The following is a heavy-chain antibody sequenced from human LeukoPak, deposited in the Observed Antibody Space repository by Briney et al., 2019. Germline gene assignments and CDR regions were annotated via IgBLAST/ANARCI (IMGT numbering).Heavy chain of an antibody. D-gene: IGHD6-19*01. CDR2: ISSSSSYI. V-gene: IGHV3-21*01. Sequence: PGGSLRLSCAASGFTLSSHWMSWVRQAPGKGLEWVSSISSSSSYIYYADSVKGRFTISRDNAKNSLYLQMNSLRAEDTAVYYCAREALYSSGWGEDYWGQGTLVTVSS. CDR3: AREALYSSGWGEDY. J-gene: IGHJ4*02. CDR1: GFTLSSHW.